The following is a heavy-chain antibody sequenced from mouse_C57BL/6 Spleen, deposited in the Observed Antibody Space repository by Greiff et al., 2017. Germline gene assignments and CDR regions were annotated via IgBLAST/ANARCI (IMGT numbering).Heavy chain of an antibody. CDR2: ISSGSSTI. J-gene: IGHJ4*01. D-gene: IGHD2-3*01. CDR3: ARDGYYVYYAMDY. V-gene: IGHV5-17*01. Sequence: EVKLMESGGGLVKSGGSLKLSCAASGFTFSDYGMHWVRQAPEKGLEWVAYISSGSSTIYYADTVKGRFTISRDNAKNTLFLQMTSLRSEDTAMYYCARDGYYVYYAMDYWGQGTSVTVSS. CDR1: GFTFSDYG.